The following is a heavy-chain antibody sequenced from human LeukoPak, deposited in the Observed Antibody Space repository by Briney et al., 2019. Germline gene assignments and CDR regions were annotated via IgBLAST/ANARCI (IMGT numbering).Heavy chain of an antibody. CDR3: ARSELVLVRSYDY. Sequence: GGSLRLSCAASGFTFSSYEMNWVRQPPGKGLEWISYISSSGSTIYYADSVKGRFTISRDNAKNSLYLQMNSLRAEDTAVYYCARSELVLVRSYDYWGQGPLVTVSS. J-gene: IGHJ4*02. D-gene: IGHD6-6*01. CDR1: GFTFSSYE. CDR2: ISSSGSTI. V-gene: IGHV3-48*03.